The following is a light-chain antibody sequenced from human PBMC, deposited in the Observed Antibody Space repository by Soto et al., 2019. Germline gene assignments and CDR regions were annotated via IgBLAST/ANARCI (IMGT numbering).Light chain of an antibody. J-gene: IGKJ1*01. CDR1: QSISNW. CDR2: HAS. V-gene: IGKV1-5*01. CDR3: QQYHSYWT. Sequence: DIQMTQSPSTLPAFAGDRVTITCRASQSISNWLAWYKQKPGKALKVLIYHASNLQSGVPSRFSGSGSGTEFTLTIRSLKPDDFSTDYCQQYHSYWTFGQGTKVDI.